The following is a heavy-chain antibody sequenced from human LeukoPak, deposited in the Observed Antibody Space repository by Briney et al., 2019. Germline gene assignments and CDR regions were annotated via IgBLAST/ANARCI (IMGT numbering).Heavy chain of an antibody. V-gene: IGHV3-23*01. CDR2: ISGSGGST. J-gene: IGHJ5*02. Sequence: GGSLRLSCAASGFTFRNYGMTWVRQAPGKGLEWVSGISGSGGSTYYGGSVKGRFTISRDNSNNTLSLQMNSLRTDDTALYYCAKDRAYSSSFYTWFDPWGQGTLVTVSS. D-gene: IGHD6-13*01. CDR1: GFTFRNYG. CDR3: AKDRAYSSSFYTWFDP.